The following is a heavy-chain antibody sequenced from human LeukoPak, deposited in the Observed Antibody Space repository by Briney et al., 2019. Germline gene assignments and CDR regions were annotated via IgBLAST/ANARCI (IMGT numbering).Heavy chain of an antibody. D-gene: IGHD3-22*01. J-gene: IGHJ3*02. CDR1: GASISSSY. V-gene: IGHV4-59*01. CDR2: IYYNGNT. CDR3: VRGNYDNRGYSNAFDI. Sequence: SGTLSLTCTVSGASISSSYWSWVRQPPGKRPEWIGLIYYNGNTNSNPSLKSRVTISVDTSKNQFSLKLTSVTAADTAVYYCVRGNYDNRGYSNAFDIWGQGAMVTVSS.